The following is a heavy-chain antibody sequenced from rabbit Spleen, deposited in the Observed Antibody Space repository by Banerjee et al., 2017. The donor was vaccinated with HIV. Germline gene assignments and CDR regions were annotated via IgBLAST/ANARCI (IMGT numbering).Heavy chain of an antibody. Sequence: QSLEESGGDMVKPGASLTLTCTASGFSFSRSYYICWVRQAPGKGLEWIGCIYPDGSGSTAYATWAKGRFTISKTSSTTVTLQMTSLTAADRATYFCARDLVGVIGWNFYLWGPGTLVTVS. CDR3: ARDLVGVIGWNFYL. J-gene: IGHJ4*01. V-gene: IGHV1S40*01. CDR2: IYPDGSGST. CDR1: GFSFSRSYY. D-gene: IGHD2-1*01.